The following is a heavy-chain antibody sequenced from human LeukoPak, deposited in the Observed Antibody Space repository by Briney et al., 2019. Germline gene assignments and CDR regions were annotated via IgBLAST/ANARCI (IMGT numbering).Heavy chain of an antibody. CDR1: GYNFSRYW. Sequence: GESLRISCKGSGYNFSRYWIGWVRQMAGKGLEWMGIIYPGDSETRCSPSFQGQVTISADKSINTAYLQWSSLKASGTAMYYCAKGSGSYYKVPFDYWGQGTLVTVSS. J-gene: IGHJ4*02. D-gene: IGHD3-10*01. CDR3: AKGSGSYYKVPFDY. CDR2: IYPGDSET. V-gene: IGHV5-51*01.